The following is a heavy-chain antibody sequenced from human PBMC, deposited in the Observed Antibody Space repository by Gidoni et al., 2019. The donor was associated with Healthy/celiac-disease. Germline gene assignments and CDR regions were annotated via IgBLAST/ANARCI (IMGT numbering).Heavy chain of an antibody. J-gene: IGHJ5*02. CDR2: ISYDGSNK. D-gene: IGHD3-10*01. CDR1: GFTFSSYG. Sequence: QVQLVESGGGVVQPGRSLRLSCAASGFTFSSYGMHWVRQAPGKGLEWVAVISYDGSNKYYADSVKGRFTISRDNSKNTLYLQMNSLRAEDTAVYYCAKGGYYGSGKAGWFDPWGQGTLVTVSS. V-gene: IGHV3-30*18. CDR3: AKGGYYGSGKAGWFDP.